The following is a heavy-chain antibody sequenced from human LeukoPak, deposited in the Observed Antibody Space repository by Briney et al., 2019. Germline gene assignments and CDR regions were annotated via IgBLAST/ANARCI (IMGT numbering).Heavy chain of an antibody. CDR1: GFTFSSYW. D-gene: IGHD3-3*01. CDR2: INQDGSEK. CDR3: ARGGRFYDFWSGSLVFDV. J-gene: IGHJ3*01. Sequence: PGGSLRLSCAASGFTFSSYWMSWVRQAPGKGLEWVANINQDGSEKYYVDSVKGRFTISRDNAKNSLYLQMNSLRAEDTAVYHCARGGRFYDFWSGSLVFDVWGQGTMVTVSS. V-gene: IGHV3-7*01.